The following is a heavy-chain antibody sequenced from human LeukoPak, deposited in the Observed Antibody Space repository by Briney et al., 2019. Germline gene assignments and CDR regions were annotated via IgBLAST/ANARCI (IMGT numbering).Heavy chain of an antibody. D-gene: IGHD6-13*01. CDR3: AKLRLYSSSWRAFDI. J-gene: IGHJ3*02. V-gene: IGHV3-15*01. CDR2: IKRKTDGGTT. Sequence: GGSLRLSCAASGFTFSNDWMSWVRQAPGKGLEWVGRIKRKTDGGTTDYAAPVKGRFTISRDDSKNTLYLQMNSLRAEDTAVYYCAKLRLYSSSWRAFDIWGQGTTVTVSS. CDR1: GFTFSNDW.